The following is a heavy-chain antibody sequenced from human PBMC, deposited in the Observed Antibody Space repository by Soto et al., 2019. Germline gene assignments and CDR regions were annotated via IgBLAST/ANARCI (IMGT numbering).Heavy chain of an antibody. J-gene: IGHJ3*01. V-gene: IGHV4-30-4*01. Sequence: QGQLQESGPGVVRPSQTLSLTCTVSGASISSGDHYWTWIRQPPGKGLEWIGYLYYSGSPFYNPSLNRRVTMSIDMYKCQFSLNLRSVTAAVTAVYYCASSPPKEGFDLCGQGTMVIVSS. CDR3: ASSPPKEGFDL. D-gene: IGHD6-6*01. CDR2: LYYSGSP. CDR1: GASISSGDHY.